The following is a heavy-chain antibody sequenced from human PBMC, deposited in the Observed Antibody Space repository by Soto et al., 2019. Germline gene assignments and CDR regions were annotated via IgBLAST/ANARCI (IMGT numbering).Heavy chain of an antibody. Sequence: SETLSLTCNVFPGSIYDYYWSWIRQTPGMRLGWIGFVYSGGSAMYNPSFKSRVIISLETSKNQFSLTLTSLTAADSAMYYCATEPFDYWGRGALVTVSS. CDR1: PGSIYDYY. CDR3: ATEPFDY. J-gene: IGHJ4*02. V-gene: IGHV4-59*01. CDR2: VYSGGSA.